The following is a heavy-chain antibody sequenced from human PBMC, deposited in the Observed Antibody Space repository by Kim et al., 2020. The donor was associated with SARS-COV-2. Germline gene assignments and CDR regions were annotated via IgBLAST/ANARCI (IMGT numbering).Heavy chain of an antibody. CDR2: ISSDGDST. D-gene: IGHD5-12*01. Sequence: GGSLRLSCSASGFTFSGYVMHWVRQAPGKGLEYVSTISSDGDSTYYADSVKGRFTISRDNSKNTLYLQMSSLRAEDTAVYYCVKDLRRYERGLDYWGQGTLVTVSS. J-gene: IGHJ4*02. V-gene: IGHV3-64D*09. CDR3: VKDLRRYERGLDY. CDR1: GFTFSGYV.